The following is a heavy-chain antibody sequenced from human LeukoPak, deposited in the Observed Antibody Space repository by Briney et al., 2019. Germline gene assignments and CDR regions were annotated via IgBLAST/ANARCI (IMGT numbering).Heavy chain of an antibody. CDR2: IYYSGST. CDR3: ARFTTTWAAFDF. Sequence: SETLSLTCTVSGGSISSYYWSWIRQPPGKGLEWIGYIYYSGSTNYSPSLNSQVTISLDTSKNQFSLRLTSVTAADTAVYYCARFTTTWAAFDFWGQGTMVTVSS. D-gene: IGHD1-14*01. V-gene: IGHV4-59*12. CDR1: GGSISSYY. J-gene: IGHJ3*01.